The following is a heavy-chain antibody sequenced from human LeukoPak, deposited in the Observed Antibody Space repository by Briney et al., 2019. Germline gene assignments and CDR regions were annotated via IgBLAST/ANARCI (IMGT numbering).Heavy chain of an antibody. D-gene: IGHD6-19*01. Sequence: GGSLRLSCAASGFTVSSNYMSWVRQAPGKGLEWVSVIYSGGSTYYADSVKGRFTISRDNSKNTLYLQMNSLRAEDTAVYYCARGSPYSSGWYGSHFDYWGQGTLVTVSS. V-gene: IGHV3-66*01. CDR2: IYSGGST. J-gene: IGHJ4*02. CDR3: ARGSPYSSGWYGSHFDY. CDR1: GFTVSSNY.